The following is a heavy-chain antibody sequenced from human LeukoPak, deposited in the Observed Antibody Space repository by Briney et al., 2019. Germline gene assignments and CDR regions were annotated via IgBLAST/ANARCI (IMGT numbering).Heavy chain of an antibody. Sequence: PGGSLRLSCAASGFTFSGSALHWVRQASGKGLEWVGRIRSTANGYATAYAASVKGRFTISRDDSKNTAYLQMNSLKTEDTAVYYCTRGIMITFGGVIVHNYFDYWGQGTLVTVSS. CDR1: GFTFSGSA. V-gene: IGHV3-73*01. CDR3: TRGIMITFGGVIVHNYFDY. D-gene: IGHD3-16*02. CDR2: IRSTANGYAT. J-gene: IGHJ4*02.